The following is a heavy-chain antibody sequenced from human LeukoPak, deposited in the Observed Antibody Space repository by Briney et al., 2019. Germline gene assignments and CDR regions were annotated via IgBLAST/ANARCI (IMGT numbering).Heavy chain of an antibody. CDR2: IRSRSNGGTS. D-gene: IGHD3-22*01. CDR1: GFTFGDFA. V-gene: IGHV3-49*04. Sequence: GGSLRLSCTASGFTFGDFAMTWVRQAPGKGLECIGFIRSRSNGGTSEYAASVKGRVTFSRDDSQSFAYLQMNSLKTEDTAVYFCTYDSSGYNYYFDHWGQGTLVTVSS. CDR3: TYDSSGYNYYFDH. J-gene: IGHJ4*02.